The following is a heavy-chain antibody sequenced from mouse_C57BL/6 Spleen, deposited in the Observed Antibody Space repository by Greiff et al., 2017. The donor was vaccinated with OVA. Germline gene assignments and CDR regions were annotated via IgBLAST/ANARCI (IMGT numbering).Heavy chain of an antibody. CDR3: AREAAQATEAWFAY. CDR1: GYTFTSYW. CDR2: IHPNSGST. J-gene: IGHJ3*01. Sequence: QVHVKQPGAELVKPGASVKLSCKASGYTFTSYWMHWVKQRPGQGLEWIGMIHPNSGSTNYNEKFKSKATLTVDKSSSTAYMQLSSLTSEDSAVYYCAREAAQATEAWFAYWGQGTLVTVSA. D-gene: IGHD3-2*02. V-gene: IGHV1-64*01.